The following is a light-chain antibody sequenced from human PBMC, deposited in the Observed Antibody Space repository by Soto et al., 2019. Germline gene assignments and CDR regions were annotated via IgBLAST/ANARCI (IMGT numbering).Light chain of an antibody. CDR2: GAS. CDR1: QSVRSNY. J-gene: IGKJ5*01. CDR3: QQRSSWPIT. V-gene: IGKV3-11*01. Sequence: PGERATLSCRASQSVRSNYLAWYQQKPGQAPRLLIFGASNRATGIPARFSGSGSGTDFTLTINSLEPEDFAVYYCQQRSSWPITFGQGTRLEIK.